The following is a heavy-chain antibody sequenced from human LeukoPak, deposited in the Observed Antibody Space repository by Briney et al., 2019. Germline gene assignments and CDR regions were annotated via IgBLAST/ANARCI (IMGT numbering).Heavy chain of an antibody. D-gene: IGHD2-15*01. V-gene: IGHV3-53*01. CDR1: GFTVSSNY. J-gene: IGHJ4*02. CDR3: ARRAGSYSHSYDY. Sequence: PGGSLRLSCAASGFTVSSNYMSWVRQAPGKGLEWVSIIYSGGSTFYADSVKGRFTISRDNAKNSLYLQMNSLRAEDTAVYYCARRAGSYSHSYDYWGQGTLVTVSS. CDR2: IYSGGST.